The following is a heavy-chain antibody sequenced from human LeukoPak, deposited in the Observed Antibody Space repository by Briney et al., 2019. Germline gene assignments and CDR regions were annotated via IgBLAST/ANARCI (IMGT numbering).Heavy chain of an antibody. Sequence: GGSLRLSCAASGFTFSSYAMTWVRQAPGKGLEWVSAISGSGSTTYYADSVKGRFTISRDNSKNTLYLQMSSLRAEDTAVYYCAKAGSGSYYSRYYWGQGTLVTVSS. V-gene: IGHV3-23*01. CDR3: AKAGSGSYYSRYY. D-gene: IGHD3-10*01. CDR2: ISGSGSTT. J-gene: IGHJ4*02. CDR1: GFTFSSYA.